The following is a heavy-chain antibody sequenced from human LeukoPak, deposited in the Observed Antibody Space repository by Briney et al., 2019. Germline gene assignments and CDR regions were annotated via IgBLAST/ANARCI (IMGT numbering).Heavy chain of an antibody. CDR3: ATGRRYYDSSGYFPTAYYYYGMDV. V-gene: IGHV1-24*01. CDR1: GYTLTELS. D-gene: IGHD3-22*01. J-gene: IGHJ6*02. Sequence: ASVKVSCKVSGYTLTELSMHWVRQAPGKGLEWIGGFDPEDGETIYAQKFQGRVTMTEDTSTDTAYMELSSLRSEDTAVYYCATGRRYYDSSGYFPTAYYYYGMDVWGQGTTVTVSS. CDR2: FDPEDGET.